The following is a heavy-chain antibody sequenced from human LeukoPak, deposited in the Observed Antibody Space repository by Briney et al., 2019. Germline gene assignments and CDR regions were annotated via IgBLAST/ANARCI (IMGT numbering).Heavy chain of an antibody. Sequence: SQTLSLTCAVSGASITTAGYSWSWIRQPPGKGLEWVGNIYQNGDTYYNPSLKSRGIISVDRSKNQFSLKLSSVTAADTAVYYCARGPGGFDYWGRGTLVTVSS. CDR2: IYQNGDT. CDR1: GASITTAGYS. J-gene: IGHJ4*02. D-gene: IGHD3-16*01. CDR3: ARGPGGFDY. V-gene: IGHV4-30-2*01.